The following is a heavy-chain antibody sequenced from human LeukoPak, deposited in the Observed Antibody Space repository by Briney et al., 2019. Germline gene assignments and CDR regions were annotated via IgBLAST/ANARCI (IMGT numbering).Heavy chain of an antibody. CDR3: AKDHQWLVDGGVDY. Sequence: GGSLRLSCAASGFTFSSYAMSWVRQAPGKGLEWVSAISGSGGSTYYADSVKGRFTISRDNSKNTLYLQMNSLRAEDTAVYYCAKDHQWLVDGGVDYWGQGTLVTVSS. D-gene: IGHD6-19*01. CDR1: GFTFSSYA. V-gene: IGHV3-23*01. J-gene: IGHJ4*02. CDR2: ISGSGGST.